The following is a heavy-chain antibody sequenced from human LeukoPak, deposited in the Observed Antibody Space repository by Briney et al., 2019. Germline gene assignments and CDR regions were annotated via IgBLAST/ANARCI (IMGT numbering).Heavy chain of an antibody. J-gene: IGHJ4*02. CDR1: GFTFSSYA. CDR3: AKDARYRSGWYYFDY. Sequence: GESLRLSCAASGFTFSSYAMNWVRQAPGKGLEWVSGISGSGGSTYYADSVKGRFTISRDNSKNTLYLQMNSLRAEDTAVYYCAKDARYRSGWYYFDYWGQGTLVTVSS. D-gene: IGHD6-19*01. CDR2: ISGSGGST. V-gene: IGHV3-23*01.